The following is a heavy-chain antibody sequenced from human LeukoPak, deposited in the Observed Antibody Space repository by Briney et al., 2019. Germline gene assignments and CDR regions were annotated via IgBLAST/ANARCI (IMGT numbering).Heavy chain of an antibody. CDR3: ARGYSYGLIFDY. Sequence: SETLSLTCTVSGGSISSYYWCWIRQPPGKGLEWIGYIYYSGSTNYNPSLKSRVTISVDTSKNQFSLKLSSVTAADTAVYYCARGYSYGLIFDYWGQGTLVTVSS. J-gene: IGHJ4*02. CDR2: IYYSGST. V-gene: IGHV4-59*01. D-gene: IGHD5-18*01. CDR1: GGSISSYY.